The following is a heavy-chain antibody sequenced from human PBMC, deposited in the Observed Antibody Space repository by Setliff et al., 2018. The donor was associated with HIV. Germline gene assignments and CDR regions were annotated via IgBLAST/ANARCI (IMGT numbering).Heavy chain of an antibody. D-gene: IGHD6-19*01. V-gene: IGHV3-21*01. CDR3: ARATWLVHPFPLYYFDY. CDR1: GFTFRNYK. CDR2: ITIGSGDV. Sequence: GGSLRLSCAASGFTFRNYKMNWVRQAPGKGLEWVSSITIGSGDVFYADSVQGRFTISRDNSKNSLYLQMNSLRVEDTAVYYCARATWLVHPFPLYYFDYWGQGTLVTVSS. J-gene: IGHJ4*02.